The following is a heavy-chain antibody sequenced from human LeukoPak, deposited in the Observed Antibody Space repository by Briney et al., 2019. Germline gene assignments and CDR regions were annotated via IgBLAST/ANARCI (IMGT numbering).Heavy chain of an antibody. CDR1: GFTFSSYA. CDR3: AKDGDILTGYPLYYFDY. V-gene: IGHV3-23*01. Sequence: PGGSLRLPCAASGFTFSSYAMSWVRQAPGKGLEWVSAISGSGGSTYYADSVKGRFTISRDNSKNTLYLQMNSLRAEDTAVYYCAKDGDILTGYPLYYFDYWGQGTLVTVSS. D-gene: IGHD3-9*01. J-gene: IGHJ4*02. CDR2: ISGSGGST.